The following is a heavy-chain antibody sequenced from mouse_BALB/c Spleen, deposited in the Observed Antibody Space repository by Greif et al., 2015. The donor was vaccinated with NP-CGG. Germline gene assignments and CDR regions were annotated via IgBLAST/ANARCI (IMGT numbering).Heavy chain of an antibody. CDR1: GFTFSSYA. CDR2: ISSGGSYT. J-gene: IGHJ1*01. V-gene: IGHV5-9-3*01. CDR3: ARQNTTVVATPYWYFDV. Sequence: EVKVVESGGGLVKPGGSLKLSCAASGFTFSSYAMSWVRQTPEKRLEWVATISSGGSYTYYPDSVKGRFTISRDNAKNTLYLQMSSLRSEDTAMYCCARQNTTVVATPYWYFDVWGAGTTVTVSS. D-gene: IGHD1-1*01.